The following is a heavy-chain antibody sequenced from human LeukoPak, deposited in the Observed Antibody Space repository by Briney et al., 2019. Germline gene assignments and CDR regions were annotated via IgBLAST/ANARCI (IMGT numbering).Heavy chain of an antibody. J-gene: IGHJ3*02. V-gene: IGHV1-8*01. CDR2: MNPNSGNT. D-gene: IGHD5-18*01. CDR3: ARVVDTAMAIVDAFDI. CDR1: GYTFTSHD. Sequence: ASVKVSCKASGYTFTSHDINWVRQATGQGLEWMGWMNPNSGNTGYAQKFQGRVTMTRNTSISTAYMELSSLRSEDTAVYYCARVVDTAMAIVDAFDIWGQGTMVTVSS.